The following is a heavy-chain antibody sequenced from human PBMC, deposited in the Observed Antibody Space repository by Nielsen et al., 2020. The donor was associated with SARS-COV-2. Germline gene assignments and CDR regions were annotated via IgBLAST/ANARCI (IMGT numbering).Heavy chain of an antibody. V-gene: IGHV3-33*04. Sequence: GGSLRLSCAASGFTFSTHAMHWVRQAPGKGLEWVAMIWRGGNYKFYPDSVRGRFTISRDDSKNLVSLQMESLRVEDTALYYCTRDPPDSGWALDYWGQGIPVTIPS. CDR1: GFTFSTHA. D-gene: IGHD6-19*01. CDR3: TRDPPDSGWALDY. CDR2: IWRGGNYK. J-gene: IGHJ4*02.